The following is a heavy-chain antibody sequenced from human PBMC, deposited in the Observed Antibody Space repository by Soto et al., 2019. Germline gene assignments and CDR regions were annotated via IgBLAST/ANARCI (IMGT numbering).Heavy chain of an antibody. Sequence: ASETLSLTCTVSGGSISSGGYYWSWIRQHPGKGLEWIGYIYYSGSAYYNPSLKSRVTISVDTPKNQFSLKLSSVTAADTAVYYCARNDGSGRYSYYYYYGMDVWGQGTTVTVSS. J-gene: IGHJ6*02. V-gene: IGHV4-31*03. D-gene: IGHD3-10*01. CDR1: GGSISSGGYY. CDR2: IYYSGSA. CDR3: ARNDGSGRYSYYYYYGMDV.